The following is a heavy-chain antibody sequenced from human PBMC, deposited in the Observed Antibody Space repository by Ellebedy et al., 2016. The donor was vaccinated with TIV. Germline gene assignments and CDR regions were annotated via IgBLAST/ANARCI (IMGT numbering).Heavy chain of an antibody. CDR3: ARISDCSGGSCYPRNWFDP. V-gene: IGHV1-18*04. Sequence: ASVKVSCXASGYTFTSYGISWVRQAPGQGLEWMGWISAYNGNTNYAQKLQGRVTMTTDTSTSTAYMELRSLRSDDTAVYYCARISDCSGGSCYPRNWFDPWGQGTLVTVSS. J-gene: IGHJ5*02. D-gene: IGHD2-15*01. CDR1: GYTFTSYG. CDR2: ISAYNGNT.